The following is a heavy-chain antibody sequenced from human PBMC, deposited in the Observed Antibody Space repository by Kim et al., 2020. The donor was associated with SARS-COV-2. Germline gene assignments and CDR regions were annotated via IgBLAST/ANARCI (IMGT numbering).Heavy chain of an antibody. V-gene: IGHV4-39*01. CDR3: ARGRAVAGPRRYYFDY. Sequence: PALKSRVTMSVATSKNQFSLKMSSGTAADTAVYYCARGRAVAGPRRYYFDYWGQGTLVTVSS. J-gene: IGHJ4*02. D-gene: IGHD6-19*01.